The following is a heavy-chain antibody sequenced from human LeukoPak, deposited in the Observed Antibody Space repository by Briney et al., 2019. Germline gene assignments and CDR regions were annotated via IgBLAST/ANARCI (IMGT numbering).Heavy chain of an antibody. CDR1: GYTFTSYY. CDR2: INPSGGST. Sequence: ASVKVSCKASGYTFTSYYMHWARQAPGQGLEWMGIINPSGGSTSYAQKFQGRVTMTRDMSTSTVYMELSSLRSEDTAVYYCARGRVGALQGRFAFDIWGQGTMVTVSS. V-gene: IGHV1-46*01. J-gene: IGHJ3*02. CDR3: ARGRVGALQGRFAFDI. D-gene: IGHD1-26*01.